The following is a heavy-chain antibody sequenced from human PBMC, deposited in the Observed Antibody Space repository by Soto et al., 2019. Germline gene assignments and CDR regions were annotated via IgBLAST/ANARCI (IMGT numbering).Heavy chain of an antibody. D-gene: IGHD2-15*01. CDR1: GFTFSSYG. V-gene: IGHV3-23*01. J-gene: IGHJ4*02. Sequence: EVQLLESGGGLVQPGGSLRLTCGASGFTFSSYGMSSVRQAPGKGLEWVSGIAGSSDSTYYADSVKGRFTISRDMSKNTLSRQMNSLRAEDTAVYYCAKGYCSGGSGFKYSSGWEYYLEGWGQGTLVTVSS. CDR2: IAGSSDST. CDR3: AKGYCSGGSGFKYSSGWEYYLEG.